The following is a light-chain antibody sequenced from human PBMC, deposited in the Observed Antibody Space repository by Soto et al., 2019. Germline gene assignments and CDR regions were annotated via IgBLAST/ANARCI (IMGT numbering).Light chain of an antibody. J-gene: IGLJ2*01. CDR3: SSYAGSTKVV. CDR1: SSDVGGYNY. V-gene: IGLV2-8*01. Sequence: QSALTQPPSASGSPAQSVTISCTGTSSDVGGYNYVSWYQQHPGKAPKLMIYEVSKRPSGVPDRFSGSKSGNTASLTVSGLQAEDEADYYCSSYAGSTKVVFGGGTKLTVL. CDR2: EVS.